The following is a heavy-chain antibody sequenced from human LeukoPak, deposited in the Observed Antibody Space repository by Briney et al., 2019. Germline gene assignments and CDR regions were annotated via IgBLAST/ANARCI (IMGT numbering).Heavy chain of an antibody. CDR1: GGSISSYY. V-gene: IGHV4-59*01. CDR3: ARVGCSGGSCYDY. D-gene: IGHD2-15*01. Sequence: SETLSLTCTVSGGSISSYYWSWIRQPPGKGLEWIGYIYYSGSTNYNPSLKSRVTISVDTSKNQFSLKLSPVTAADTAVYYCARVGCSGGSCYDYWGQGTLVTVSS. J-gene: IGHJ4*02. CDR2: IYYSGST.